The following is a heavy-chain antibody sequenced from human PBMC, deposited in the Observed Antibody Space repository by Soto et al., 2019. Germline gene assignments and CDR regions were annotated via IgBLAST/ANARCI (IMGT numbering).Heavy chain of an antibody. CDR3: ARAAGYYDRSGYNWFDP. J-gene: IGHJ5*02. CDR2: IYYSGST. CDR1: GGSISSGHYY. Sequence: ASEILSLTCTVSGGSISSGHYYWSWIRQPPGKGLEWIGYIYYSGSTNYNPSLKSRVTISLDTSKNQFSLIVSSVTAADTAVYYCARAAGYYDRSGYNWFDPWGQGIQVNVSS. D-gene: IGHD3-22*01. V-gene: IGHV4-61*01.